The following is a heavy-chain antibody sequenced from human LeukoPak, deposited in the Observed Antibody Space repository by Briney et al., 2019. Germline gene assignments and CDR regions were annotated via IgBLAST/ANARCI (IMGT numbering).Heavy chain of an antibody. J-gene: IGHJ4*02. V-gene: IGHV3-21*01. D-gene: IGHD2-2*01. Sequence: GGSLRLSCAASGFTFSSYIMNWVRQAPGKGLEWVSSISSSSGYIYYADSVKGRFTISGDNAKNSLYLQMNSLRAEDTAVYYCASSGVGCSSTSCPWDYWGQGALVTVSS. CDR3: ASSGVGCSSTSCPWDY. CDR2: ISSSSGYI. CDR1: GFTFSSYI.